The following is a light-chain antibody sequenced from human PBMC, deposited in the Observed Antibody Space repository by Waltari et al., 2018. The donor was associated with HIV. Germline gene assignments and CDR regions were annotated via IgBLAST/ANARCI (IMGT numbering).Light chain of an antibody. Sequence: QSVLTQSPSVSAAPGQKVTISCSGSSSNIGNNYVSWYQQFPGTAPQLLIYEKNKRPSGIPDRCSGSKSGTSATLGITGLQTGDEANYYCGTWDSSLSASVFGGGTELTVL. CDR2: EKN. V-gene: IGLV1-51*02. J-gene: IGLJ3*02. CDR1: SSNIGNNY. CDR3: GTWDSSLSASV.